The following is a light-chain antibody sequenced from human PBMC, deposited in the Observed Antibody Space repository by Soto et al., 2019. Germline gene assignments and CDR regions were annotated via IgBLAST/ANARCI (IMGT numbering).Light chain of an antibody. CDR2: DVT. Sequence: QSGLTQPPSASGSPGQSVTISCTGTSRDIGTYKYVSWYQQRPGKAPKLIIYDVTERPSGVPDRFSGSKSGNTASLTVSGLQAEDEADYYCQSYDSSLSGSYVFGTGTKLTVL. CDR3: QSYDSSLSGSYV. V-gene: IGLV2-8*01. CDR1: SRDIGTYKY. J-gene: IGLJ1*01.